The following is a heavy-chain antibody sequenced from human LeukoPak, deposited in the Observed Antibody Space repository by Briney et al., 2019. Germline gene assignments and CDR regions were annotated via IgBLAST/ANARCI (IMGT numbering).Heavy chain of an antibody. Sequence: PGGSLRLSCAASGFTFDDYGMRWVRQAPGKGLEGVYGINWNGGSNGYEDSVQGRFNISRDNVKNSLYLQMNSLRAEDPDLYYCAREGEDDYVWGSYRHATYYYTYMDVWGKGTTVTVSS. CDR1: GFTFDDYG. CDR2: INWNGGSN. CDR3: AREGEDDYVWGSYRHATYYYTYMDV. J-gene: IGHJ6*03. V-gene: IGHV3-20*04. D-gene: IGHD3-16*02.